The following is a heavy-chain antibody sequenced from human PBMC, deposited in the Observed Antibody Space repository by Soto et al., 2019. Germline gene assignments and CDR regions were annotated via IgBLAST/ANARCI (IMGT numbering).Heavy chain of an antibody. Sequence: SETLSLTCTVSGGSISIYYWSWIRQPAGKGLEWIGRVYTSGSTNYNPSLKSRVTMSVDTSKNQFSLKLTSVTAADTAVYYCARDTGYSDAFDIWGQGTMVTVSS. CDR1: GGSISIYY. V-gene: IGHV4-4*07. CDR3: ARDTGYSDAFDI. D-gene: IGHD3-22*01. J-gene: IGHJ3*02. CDR2: VYTSGST.